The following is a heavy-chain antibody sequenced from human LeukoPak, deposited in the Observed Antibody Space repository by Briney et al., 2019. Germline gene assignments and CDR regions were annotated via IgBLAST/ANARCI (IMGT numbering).Heavy chain of an antibody. CDR1: GFTFSSYW. CDR3: VGSLFGVSP. CDR2: INSDGSST. V-gene: IGHV3-74*01. Sequence: KPGGSLRLSCAASGFTFSSYWMHWVRQAPGKGLVWVSRINSDGSSTFYADSVKGRFTISRDNAKNTLYLQLNSPRVEDTAVYYCVGSLFGVSPWGQGTLVTVSS. D-gene: IGHD3-3*01. J-gene: IGHJ4*02.